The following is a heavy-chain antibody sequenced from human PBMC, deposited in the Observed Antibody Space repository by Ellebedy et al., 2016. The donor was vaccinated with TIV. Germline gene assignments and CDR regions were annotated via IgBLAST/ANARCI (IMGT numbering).Heavy chain of an antibody. J-gene: IGHJ4*02. CDR2: ISGSGGST. CDR3: ANSGLYDILTGQIDY. CDR1: GFTFSSYA. V-gene: IGHV3-23*01. Sequence: GESLKISCAASGFTFSSYAMSWVRQAPGKGLEWVPAISGSGGSTYYADSVKGRFTISRDNSKKTLYLQMNSLRAEDTAVYYCANSGLYDILTGQIDYWGQGTLVTVSS. D-gene: IGHD3-9*01.